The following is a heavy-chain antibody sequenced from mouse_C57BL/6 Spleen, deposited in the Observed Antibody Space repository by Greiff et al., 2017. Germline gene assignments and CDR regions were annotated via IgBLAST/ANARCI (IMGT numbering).Heavy chain of an antibody. CDR2: IDPENGDT. CDR3: TTGPGC. D-gene: IGHD3-3*01. Sequence: VQLQQSGAEFVRPGASVKLSCTASGFNIKDDYMHWVKQRPEQGLEWIGWIDPENGDTEYASKFQGKATITEDTSSNTAYLQLSSLTSEDTAVYYCTTGPGCWGQGTTLTVAS. CDR1: GFNIKDDY. V-gene: IGHV14-4*01. J-gene: IGHJ2*01.